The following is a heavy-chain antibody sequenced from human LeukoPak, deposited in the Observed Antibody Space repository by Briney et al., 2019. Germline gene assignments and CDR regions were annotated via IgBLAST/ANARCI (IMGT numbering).Heavy chain of an antibody. D-gene: IGHD5-18*01. J-gene: IGHJ4*02. CDR2: INHSGST. Sequence: SETLSLTCAVYGGSFSGYYWIWLRQPPGKGREWIGEINHSGSTNYNPSLKSRVTISVDTSKNQFSLKLSSVTAADTAVYYCARERRIYYSYGSEKPIKYFDYWGQGTLVTVSS. V-gene: IGHV4-34*01. CDR3: ARERRIYYSYGSEKPIKYFDY. CDR1: GGSFSGYY.